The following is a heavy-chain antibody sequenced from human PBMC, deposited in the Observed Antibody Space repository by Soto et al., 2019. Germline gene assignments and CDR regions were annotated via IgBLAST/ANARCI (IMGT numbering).Heavy chain of an antibody. Sequence: EVQLLESGGDLVQPGGSLRISCTVSGFIFSSYVMSWVRQAPGKGLEWVSDISGSGDNAYYADSVKGRFTNSRDNSKNTLYLQMNSLRAGDTAVYYCARQSRGGITDYWGQGTLVTVSS. CDR2: ISGSGDNA. CDR1: GFIFSSYV. CDR3: ARQSRGGITDY. J-gene: IGHJ4*02. D-gene: IGHD3-16*01. V-gene: IGHV3-23*01.